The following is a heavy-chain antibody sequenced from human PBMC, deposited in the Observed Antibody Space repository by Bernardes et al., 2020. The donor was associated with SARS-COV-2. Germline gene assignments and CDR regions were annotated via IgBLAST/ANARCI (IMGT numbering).Heavy chain of an antibody. CDR2: TYNDGST. V-gene: IGHV3-53*01. Sequence: GSLRLSCAASGFTVSSNYMSWVRQAPGKGLQWVSLTYNDGSTSYADSVKGRFTISRDNSKNTLYLQMNSLRAEDTAVYYRAREGAAVGKSHAFEIWGQGTMVNVSS. CDR3: AREGAAVGKSHAFEI. D-gene: IGHD6-13*01. J-gene: IGHJ3*02. CDR1: GFTVSSNY.